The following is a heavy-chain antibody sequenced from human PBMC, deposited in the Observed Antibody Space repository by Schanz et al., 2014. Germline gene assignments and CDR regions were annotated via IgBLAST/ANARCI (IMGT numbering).Heavy chain of an antibody. Sequence: EMQLLESGGGLAQPGGSLRLSCAASEFTFSTDAMSWVRQAPGKGLEWLSVISASGGDTYYADSVKGRFTISRDNSKNTLYLQMNSLRAEDTAVYYCAKVRYSSGWRGDYFDQWGQATLVTVAS. CDR1: EFTFSTDA. D-gene: IGHD6-25*01. CDR2: ISASGGDT. V-gene: IGHV3-23*01. J-gene: IGHJ4*02. CDR3: AKVRYSSGWRGDYFDQ.